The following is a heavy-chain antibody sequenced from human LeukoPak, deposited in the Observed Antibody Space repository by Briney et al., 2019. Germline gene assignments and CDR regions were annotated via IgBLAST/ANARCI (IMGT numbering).Heavy chain of an antibody. J-gene: IGHJ4*02. CDR2: ITWNSGSI. CDR3: AKDADYGSGSYLFDY. Sequence: GGSLRLSCAASGFTFDDYGMSWVRQAPGKGLEWVSGITWNSGSIGYADSVKGRFTISRDNAKNSLYLQMNSLRAEDTALYYCAKDADYGSGSYLFDYWGQGTLVTVSS. V-gene: IGHV3-20*04. CDR1: GFTFDDYG. D-gene: IGHD3-10*01.